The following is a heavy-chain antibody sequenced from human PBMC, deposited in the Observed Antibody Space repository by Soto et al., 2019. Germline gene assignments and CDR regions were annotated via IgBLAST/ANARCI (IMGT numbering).Heavy chain of an antibody. V-gene: IGHV3-11*01. CDR1: GFTFSDYY. CDR3: ASPTVTPHYGMDV. Sequence: QVQLVESGGGLVKPGGSLRLSCAASGFTFSDYYMSWIRQAPGKGLEWVSYISSSGSSIYYADSVKGRFTISRDNAKNSLYLQMNGLRAEDTAMYYCASPTVTPHYGMDVWGQGTTVTVSS. D-gene: IGHD4-17*01. CDR2: ISSSGSSI. J-gene: IGHJ6*02.